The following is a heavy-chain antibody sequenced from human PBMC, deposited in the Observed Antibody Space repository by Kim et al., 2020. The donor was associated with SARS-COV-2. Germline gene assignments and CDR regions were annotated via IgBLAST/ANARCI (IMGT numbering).Heavy chain of an antibody. J-gene: IGHJ4*02. CDR2: IYYSGST. D-gene: IGHD3-22*01. CDR3: ATPMDSSGYYYEGVADY. V-gene: IGHV4-39*01. Sequence: SETLSLTCTVSGGSISSSSYYWGWIRQPPGKGLEWIGSIYYSGSTYYNPSLKSRVTISVDTSKNQFSLKLSSVTAADTAVYYCATPMDSSGYYYEGVADYWGQGTLVTVSS. CDR1: GGSISSSSYY.